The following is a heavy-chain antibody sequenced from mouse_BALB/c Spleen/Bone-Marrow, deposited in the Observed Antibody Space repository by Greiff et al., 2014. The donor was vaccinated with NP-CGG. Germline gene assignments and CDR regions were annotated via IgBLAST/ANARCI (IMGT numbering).Heavy chain of an antibody. CDR2: ISYSGST. CDR3: AIKPYYSWFAY. CDR1: GYSITSDYA. Sequence: DVKLQESGPGLVKPSQSLSLTCTVTGYSITSDYAWNWIRQFPGNKLEWMGYISYSGSTGYNPSLKSRISITRDTYKNQFFLQLNSVTTEDTATYYCAIKPYYSWFAYWGQGTLVTVSA. V-gene: IGHV3-2*02. J-gene: IGHJ3*01. D-gene: IGHD2-10*01.